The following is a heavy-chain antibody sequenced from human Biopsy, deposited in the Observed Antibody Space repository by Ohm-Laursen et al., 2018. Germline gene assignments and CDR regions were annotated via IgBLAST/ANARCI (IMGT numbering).Heavy chain of an antibody. V-gene: IGHV3-66*01. J-gene: IGHJ4*02. D-gene: IGHD4-17*01. CDR2: IYTGDIT. CDR1: GFTINSNY. Sequence: GSLSLSCAASGFTINSNYMNWARQAPGKGLEWVSVIYTGDITSYADSVKGRFTISIDISKNALYLHMNSLRAEDRGVYYCVRGLADGVHLNWGQGTLVAVSS. CDR3: VRGLADGVHLN.